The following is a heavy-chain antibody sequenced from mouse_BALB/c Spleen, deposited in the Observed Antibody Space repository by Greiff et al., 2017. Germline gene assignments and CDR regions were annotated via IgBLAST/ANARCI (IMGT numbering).Heavy chain of an antibody. CDR3: TNYDGYYDYYAMDY. D-gene: IGHD2-3*01. CDR1: GYTFTSYW. V-gene: IGHV1-5*01. CDR2: IYPGNSDT. J-gene: IGHJ4*01. Sequence: VQLQQSGTVLARPGASVKMSCKASGYTFTSYWMHWVKQRPGQGLEWIGAIYPGNSDTSYNQKFKGKAKLTAVTSTSTAYMELSSLTNEDSAVYYCTNYDGYYDYYAMDYWGQGTSVTVSA.